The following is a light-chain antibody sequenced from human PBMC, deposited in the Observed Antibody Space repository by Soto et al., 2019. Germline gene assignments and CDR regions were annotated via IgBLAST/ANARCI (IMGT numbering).Light chain of an antibody. J-gene: IGLJ7*01. CDR3: AAWDDSLNGAV. V-gene: IGLV1-44*01. CDR1: SSNIGSYG. Sequence: QLVLTQPPSASGTPGQRVTISCSGSSSNIGSYGVNWYQQLPGTAPKLLIYTNNQRPSGVPDRFSGSKSGTSASLAISGLQSDDEADYYCAAWDDSLNGAVFGGGTQLTVL. CDR2: TNN.